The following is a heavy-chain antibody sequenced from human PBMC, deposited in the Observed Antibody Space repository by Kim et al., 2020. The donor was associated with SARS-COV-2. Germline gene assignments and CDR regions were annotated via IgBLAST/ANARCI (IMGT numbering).Heavy chain of an antibody. CDR3: AKDGGPYGDSYYFDY. Sequence: GGSLRLSCAASGFTFSSYGMHWVRQAPGKGLEWVAVISYDGSNKYYADSVKGRFTISRDNSKNTLYLQMNSLRAEDTAVYYCAKDGGPYGDSYYFDYWG. CDR2: ISYDGSNK. D-gene: IGHD4-17*01. CDR1: GFTFSSYG. V-gene: IGHV3-30*18. J-gene: IGHJ4*01.